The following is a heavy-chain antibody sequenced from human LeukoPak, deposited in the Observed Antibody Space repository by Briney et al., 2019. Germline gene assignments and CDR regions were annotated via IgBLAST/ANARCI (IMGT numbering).Heavy chain of an antibody. V-gene: IGHV5-51*01. CDR1: GYSFTSYW. D-gene: IGHD1-26*01. J-gene: IGHJ3*02. CDR2: IYPGDSDT. Sequence: PGESLKISCKGSGYSFTSYWIGWVRQMPGKGLEWMGIIYPGDSDTRYSPSFQGQVTISADKSISTAYLQWSSLKASDTAMYYCARRGSGSYYGKAFDIWGQGTMVTVSS. CDR3: ARRGSGSYYGKAFDI.